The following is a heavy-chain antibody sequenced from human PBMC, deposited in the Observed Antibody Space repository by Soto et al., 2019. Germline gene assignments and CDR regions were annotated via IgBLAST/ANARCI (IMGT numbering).Heavy chain of an antibody. CDR1: GFTFSSYS. D-gene: IGHD3-16*01. CDR3: ARENYDYVWGTYGMDV. V-gene: IGHV3-21*01. J-gene: IGHJ6*02. CDR2: ISSSSSYI. Sequence: GGSLRLSCAASGFTFSSYSMNWVRQAPGKGLEWVSSISSSSSYIYYADSVKGRFTISRDNAKNSLYLQMNSLRAEDTAVYYCARENYDYVWGTYGMDVWGQGTTVTVSS.